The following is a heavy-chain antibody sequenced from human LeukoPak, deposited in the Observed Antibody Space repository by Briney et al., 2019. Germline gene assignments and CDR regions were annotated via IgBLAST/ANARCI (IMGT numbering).Heavy chain of an antibody. CDR3: AKGSLLWFGLDY. D-gene: IGHD3-10*01. CDR2: ISGSGGST. J-gene: IGHJ4*02. CDR1: GSTFSSYA. V-gene: IGHV3-23*01. Sequence: GGSLRLSCAASGSTFSSYAMSWVRQAPGKGLEWVSAISGSGGSTYYADSVKGRFTISRDNSKNTLYLQMNSLRAEDTAVYYCAKGSLLWFGLDYWGQGTLVTVSS.